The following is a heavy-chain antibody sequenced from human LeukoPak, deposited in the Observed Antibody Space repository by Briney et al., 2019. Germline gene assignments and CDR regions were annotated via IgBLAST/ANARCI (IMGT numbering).Heavy chain of an antibody. CDR1: GGSSSGYY. J-gene: IGHJ3*02. CDR3: ARRVPRTSKGFFAFDI. Sequence: SETLSLTCAVYGGSSSGYYWSWIRQPPGKGLEWIGEISHSGGTNNNPSLKGRVAISLDTSKNQFSLSLRSVTAADTAVYYCARRVPRTSKGFFAFDIWGQGTMVIVSS. V-gene: IGHV4-34*01. CDR2: ISHSGGT. D-gene: IGHD2-15*01.